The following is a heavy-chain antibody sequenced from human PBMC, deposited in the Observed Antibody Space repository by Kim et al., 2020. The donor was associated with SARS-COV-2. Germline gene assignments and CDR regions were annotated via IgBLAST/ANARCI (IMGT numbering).Heavy chain of an antibody. D-gene: IGHD2-15*01. Sequence: GGSLRLSCAASGFTFSSYAMSWVRQAPGKGLEWVSAISGSGGSTYYADSVKGRFTISRDNSKNTLYLQMNSLRAEDTAVYYCAKSAIVVVVAATSYFDSWGQGTLVTVSS. V-gene: IGHV3-23*01. CDR1: GFTFSSYA. CDR2: ISGSGGST. CDR3: AKSAIVVVVAATSYFDS. J-gene: IGHJ4*02.